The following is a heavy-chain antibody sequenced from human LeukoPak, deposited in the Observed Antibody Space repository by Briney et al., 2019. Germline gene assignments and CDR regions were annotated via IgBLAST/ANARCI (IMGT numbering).Heavy chain of an antibody. CDR3: ARGRVVSSSSLAVLAI. D-gene: IGHD6-13*01. CDR2: INPNSGGT. Sequence: APVKVSCKASGYTFTGYYMHWVRQAPGQGLEWMGRINPNSGGTNYAQKFQGRVTMTRDTSISTAYMELSRLRSDDTAVYYCARGRVVSSSSLAVLAIWGQGTLVTVSS. V-gene: IGHV1-2*06. CDR1: GYTFTGYY. J-gene: IGHJ4*02.